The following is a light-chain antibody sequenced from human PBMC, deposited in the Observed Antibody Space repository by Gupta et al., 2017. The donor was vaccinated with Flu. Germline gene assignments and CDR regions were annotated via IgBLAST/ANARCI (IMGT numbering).Light chain of an antibody. CDR1: QFERDTY. V-gene: IGKV3-20*01. J-gene: IGKJ4*01. CDR2: RAS. Sequence: LTQSPDTLSLSPGETATVSCRPSQFERDTYLAWFQQRPGQSPRLLIYRASLRAPGIPDRFSGSASVTDFSLTISGLEPDDSATYFCQQYGAIPPTFGGGTKVEI. CDR3: QQYGAIPPT.